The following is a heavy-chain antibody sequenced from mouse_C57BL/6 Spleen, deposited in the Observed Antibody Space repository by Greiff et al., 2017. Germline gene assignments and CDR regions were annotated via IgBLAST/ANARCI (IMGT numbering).Heavy chain of an antibody. CDR2: IDPSDCET. CDR3: ARDWGKGYFDY. J-gene: IGHJ2*01. Sequence: QVQLQQPGAELVRPGSSVKLSCKASGYTFTSYWMHWVKQRPIQGLEWIGNIDPSDCETHYNQKFKDKATLTVDKSSSTAYMQLSSLTSEDSAVYYCARDWGKGYFDYWGQGTTLTVSS. CDR1: GYTFTSYW. D-gene: IGHD4-1*01. V-gene: IGHV1-52*01.